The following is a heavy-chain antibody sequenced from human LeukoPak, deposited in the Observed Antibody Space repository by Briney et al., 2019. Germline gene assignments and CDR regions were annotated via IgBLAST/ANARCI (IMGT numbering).Heavy chain of an antibody. CDR3: ARESREYGSGSYYRREVWFDS. CDR2: IYYSGST. J-gene: IGHJ5*01. CDR1: GGSINSYY. V-gene: IGHV4-59*01. D-gene: IGHD3-10*01. Sequence: PSETLSLTCTVSGGSINSYYWSWIRQPPGKGLEWIGYIYYSGSTNYNPSLKSRVTISVDTSKNQFSLKLSSVTAADTAVYYCARESREYGSGSYYRREVWFDSWGQGTLVTVSS.